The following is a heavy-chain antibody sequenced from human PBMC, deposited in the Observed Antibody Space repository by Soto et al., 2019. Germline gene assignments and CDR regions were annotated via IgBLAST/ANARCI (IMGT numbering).Heavy chain of an antibody. V-gene: IGHV1-46*01. Sequence: GASVKVSCKASGYTFTSYYMHWVRQAPGQGLEWMGIINPSGGSTSYAQKFQGRVTMTRDTSTSTVYMELSSLRSEDTAVYYCARDLRSWTPPPIYGDYDLDHYYYYGMDVWGQGTTVTVSS. CDR3: ARDLRSWTPPPIYGDYDLDHYYYYGMDV. CDR2: INPSGGST. D-gene: IGHD4-17*01. CDR1: GYTFTSYY. J-gene: IGHJ6*02.